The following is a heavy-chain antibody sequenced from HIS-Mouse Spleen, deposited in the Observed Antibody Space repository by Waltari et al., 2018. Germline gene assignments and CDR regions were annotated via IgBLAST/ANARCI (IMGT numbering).Heavy chain of an antibody. CDR2: ISGSGGST. Sequence: EVQLLESGGGWVQPGGSLRLSGEASGFTFSRYAMSWVRKALGKWLEWVSAISGSGGSTYYADSVKGRFTISRDNSKNTLYLQMNSLRAEDTAVYYCAKVRAARPSWYFDLWGRGTLVTVSS. V-gene: IGHV3-23*01. CDR3: AKVRAARPSWYFDL. D-gene: IGHD6-6*01. J-gene: IGHJ2*01. CDR1: GFTFSRYA.